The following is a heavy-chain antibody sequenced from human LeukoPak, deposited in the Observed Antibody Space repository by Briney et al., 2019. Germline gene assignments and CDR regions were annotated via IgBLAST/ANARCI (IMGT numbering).Heavy chain of an antibody. V-gene: IGHV4-39*01. CDR3: ARHGEGYDILTGYYDPSDY. CDR2: IYYSGST. CDR1: GGSISSSSYY. Sequence: SETLSLTCTVSGGSISSSSYYWGWIRQPPGKGLEWIGSIYYSGSTYYNPSLKSRVTISVDTSKNQFSLKLSSVTAADTAVYYCARHGEGYDILTGYYDPSDYWGQGTLVTVSS. J-gene: IGHJ4*02. D-gene: IGHD3-9*01.